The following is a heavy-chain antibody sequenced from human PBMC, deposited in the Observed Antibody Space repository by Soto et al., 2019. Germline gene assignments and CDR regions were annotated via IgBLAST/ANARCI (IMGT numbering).Heavy chain of an antibody. CDR3: ARGWGYDSNDYYYAY. D-gene: IGHD3-22*01. CDR1: GGTFSRHA. J-gene: IGHJ4*02. Sequence: QVQLVQSGAEVRKPGSSVTVSCKASGGTFSRHAISWVRQAPGQGLEWMGGIIPIFGTANHAQKLQGRVTIIADESTSTVYMELSRLRSEDTAMYYCARGWGYDSNDYYYAYWGQGTLVIVSS. CDR2: IIPIFGTA. V-gene: IGHV1-69*01.